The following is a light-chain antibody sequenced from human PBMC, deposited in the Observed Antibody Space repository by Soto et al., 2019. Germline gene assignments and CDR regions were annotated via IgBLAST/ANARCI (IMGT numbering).Light chain of an antibody. CDR3: QQYYSSAQT. Sequence: DIVMTQSPDSLAVSLGERATINCKSSQSVLYSSDNKNYLAWYQQKPGQPPKLLIYWASTRESGVPARFSGSGSGTDFTLTISSLQAEDVAVYYCQQYYSSAQTFGQGTKVDIK. CDR2: WAS. J-gene: IGKJ1*01. V-gene: IGKV4-1*01. CDR1: QSVLYSSDNKNY.